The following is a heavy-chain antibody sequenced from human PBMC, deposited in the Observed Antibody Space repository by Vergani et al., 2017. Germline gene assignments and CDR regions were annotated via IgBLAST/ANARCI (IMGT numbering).Heavy chain of an antibody. Sequence: QVPLQQWGAGLLKPSETLSLTCAVYGGSFSGYFWSWLRQPPGKGREWIGEVNHSGSTIYNPSLKSRVTISVDTSKNQFSLNLSSVTAADTAVYYCARGKLVPYYYYYGMDVWGQGTTVTVSS. V-gene: IGHV4-34*01. CDR1: GGSFSGYF. J-gene: IGHJ6*02. CDR3: ARGKLVPYYYYYGMDV. D-gene: IGHD6-13*01. CDR2: VNHSGST.